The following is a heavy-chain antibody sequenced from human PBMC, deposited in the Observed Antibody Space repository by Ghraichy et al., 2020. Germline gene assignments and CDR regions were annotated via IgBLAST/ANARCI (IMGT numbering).Heavy chain of an antibody. CDR1: GFTFSSYA. J-gene: IGHJ4*02. V-gene: IGHV3-23*01. D-gene: IGHD3-10*01. Sequence: GESLRLSCAASGFTFSSYAMSWVRQAPGKGLEWVSAISDSGGSTYYADSVKGRFTISRDNSKNTLYLQMNSLRAEDTAVYYCAKYYGSGPPFDYWGQGTLVTVSS. CDR2: ISDSGGST. CDR3: AKYYGSGPPFDY.